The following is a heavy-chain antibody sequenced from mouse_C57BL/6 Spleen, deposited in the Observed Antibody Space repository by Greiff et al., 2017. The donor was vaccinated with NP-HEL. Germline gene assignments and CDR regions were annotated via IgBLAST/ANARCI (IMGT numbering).Heavy chain of an antibody. Sequence: QVQLQQSGPELVKPGASVKISCKASGYAFSSSWMHWVKQRPGTGLEWIGRIYPGDGDTNYHGKFKGKATLTADKSSSTADMQLSSLTSEDSAVYFCASGGSSCYPWFAYWGQGTLVTVSA. CDR3: ASGGSSCYPWFAY. D-gene: IGHD3-2*02. CDR1: GYAFSSSW. J-gene: IGHJ3*01. V-gene: IGHV1-82*01. CDR2: IYPGDGDT.